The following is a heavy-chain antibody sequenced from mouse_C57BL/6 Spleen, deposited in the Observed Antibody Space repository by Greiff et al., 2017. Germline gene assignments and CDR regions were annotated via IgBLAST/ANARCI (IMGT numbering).Heavy chain of an antibody. CDR1: GYAFSSSW. D-gene: IGHD2-1*01. V-gene: IGHV1-82*01. CDR3: ARYYGNYGYAMDY. Sequence: QVQLKESGPELVKPGASVKISCKASGYAFSSSWMNWVKQRPGKGLEWIGRIYPGDGDTNYNGKFKGKATLTADKSSSTAYMQLSSLTSEDSAVYFCARYYGNYGYAMDYWGQGTSVTVSS. J-gene: IGHJ4*01. CDR2: IYPGDGDT.